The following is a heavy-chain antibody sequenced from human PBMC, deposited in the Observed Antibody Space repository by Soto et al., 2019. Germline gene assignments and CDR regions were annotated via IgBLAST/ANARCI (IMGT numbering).Heavy chain of an antibody. CDR2: IWYDGRDK. CDR1: GFTFRNYG. CDR3: AKGCRNGSHFDY. D-gene: IGHD1-1*01. Sequence: VQLVESGGGVVQPGKSVRLSYAASGFTFRNYGMHWVRQAPGKGLEWVAVIWYDGRDKYYVDSVKGRFTISRDNSKNTLYLRMNCRRAEDTAVYYCAKGCRNGSHFDYWCQGTRFTVSS. V-gene: IGHV3-33*06. J-gene: IGHJ4*02.